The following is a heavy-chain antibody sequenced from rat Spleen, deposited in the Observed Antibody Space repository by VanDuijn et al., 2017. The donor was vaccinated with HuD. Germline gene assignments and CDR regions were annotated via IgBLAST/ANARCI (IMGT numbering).Heavy chain of an antibody. CDR1: GPSISSSYR. J-gene: IGHJ3*01. CDR3: ASAGYNWFAY. CDR2: INSAGTT. D-gene: IGHD4-3*01. V-gene: IGHV3-3*01. Sequence: EVQLQESGPGLVKPSQSLSLTCSVTGPSISSSYRWNWIRRFPGNELEWMGYINSAGTTNYNPSLKSRISITRDTSKNQFFLQLNSVTTEDTATYYCASAGYNWFAYWGQGTLVTVSS.